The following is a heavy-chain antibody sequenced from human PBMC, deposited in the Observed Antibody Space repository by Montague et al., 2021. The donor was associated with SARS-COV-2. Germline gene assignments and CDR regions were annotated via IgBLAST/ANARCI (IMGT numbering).Heavy chain of an antibody. Sequence: SETLSLTCTVSGGSISSSSYYWGWIRQPPGKGLEWIGSIYYSGSTYYNPSLKSRVTIFVDTSKNQFSLKLSSVTAADTAVYYCARHGLAGITIFGVVTPRGGFDIWGQGTMVTVSS. CDR2: IYYSGST. V-gene: IGHV4-39*01. D-gene: IGHD3-3*01. J-gene: IGHJ3*02. CDR1: GGSISSSSYY. CDR3: ARHGLAGITIFGVVTPRGGFDI.